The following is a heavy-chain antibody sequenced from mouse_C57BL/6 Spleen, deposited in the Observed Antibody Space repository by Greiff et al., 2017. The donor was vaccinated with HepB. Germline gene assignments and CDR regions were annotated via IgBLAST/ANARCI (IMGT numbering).Heavy chain of an antibody. CDR3: SYYYGSSYYAMDY. CDR1: GYTFTSYD. J-gene: IGHJ4*01. Sequence: VKLQESGPELVKPGASVKLSCKASGYTFTSYDINWVKQRPGQGLEWIGWIYPRDGSTKYNEKFKGKATLTVDTSSSTAYMELHSLTSEDSAVYFCSYYYGSSYYAMDYWGQGTSVTVSS. V-gene: IGHV1-85*01. CDR2: IYPRDGST. D-gene: IGHD1-1*01.